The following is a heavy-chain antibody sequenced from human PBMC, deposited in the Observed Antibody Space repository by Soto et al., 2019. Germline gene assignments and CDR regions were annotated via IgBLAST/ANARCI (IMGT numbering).Heavy chain of an antibody. V-gene: IGHV1-18*01. CDR2: NSAYNGNT. D-gene: IGHD3-10*01. CDR3: AGEYGSGSRFDY. CDR1: GYTFTSYG. Sequence: QVQLVQSGAEVKKPGASVKVSCKASGYTFTSYGISWVRQAPGQGLEWMGWNSAYNGNTNYAQKLHGSVTMTTDTSTSTAYMQLRSRRSDDTAVYYCAGEYGSGSRFDYWGQGTLVTVSS. J-gene: IGHJ4*02.